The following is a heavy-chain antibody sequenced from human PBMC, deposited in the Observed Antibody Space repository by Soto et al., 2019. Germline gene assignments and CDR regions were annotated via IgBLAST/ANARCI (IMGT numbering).Heavy chain of an antibody. V-gene: IGHV4-59*01. D-gene: IGHD3-3*01. J-gene: IGHJ6*03. CDR3: AGAVTIFGVDSFYYYMDV. Sequence: SETLSLTCTVSGGSISSYYWSWIRQPPGKGLEWIGYIYYSGSTNYNPSLKSRVTISVDTSKNQFSLKLASVTAADTAVYYCAGAVTIFGVDSFYYYMDVWGKGTTVTVSS. CDR2: IYYSGST. CDR1: GGSISSYY.